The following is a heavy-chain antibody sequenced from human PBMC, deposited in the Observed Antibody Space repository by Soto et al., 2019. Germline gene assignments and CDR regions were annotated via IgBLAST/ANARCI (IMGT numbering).Heavy chain of an antibody. V-gene: IGHV1-46*03. Sequence: QVQLVQSGAEVKKPGASVKVSCKASGYTFTSYYMHWVRQAPGQGLEWMGINNPSGGSTSYAQKFQGRVTMTRDTSTSTVYMELSSLRSEDTAVYYCAREVNSSSSSYYFDYWGQGTLVTVSS. J-gene: IGHJ4*02. CDR1: GYTFTSYY. CDR2: NNPSGGST. CDR3: AREVNSSSSSYYFDY. D-gene: IGHD6-6*01.